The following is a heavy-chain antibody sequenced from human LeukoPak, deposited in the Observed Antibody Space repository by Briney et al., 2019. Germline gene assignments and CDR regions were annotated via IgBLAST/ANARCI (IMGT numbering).Heavy chain of an antibody. J-gene: IGHJ5*02. CDR1: GGSFSGYY. CDR3: ARSYGITMVRSRGWLDP. V-gene: IGHV4-34*01. D-gene: IGHD3-10*01. Sequence: PSETLSLTCAVYGGSFSGYYWSWIRQPPGKGLEWIGEINHSGSTNYNPSLKSRVTISVDTSKNQFSLKLSSVTAADTAVYYCARSYGITMVRSRGWLDPWGQGTLVTVSS. CDR2: INHSGST.